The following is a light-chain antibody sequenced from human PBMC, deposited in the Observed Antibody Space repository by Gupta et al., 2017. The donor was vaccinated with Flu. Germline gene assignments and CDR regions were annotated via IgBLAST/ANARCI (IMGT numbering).Light chain of an antibody. J-gene: IGLJ3*02. CDR2: KDN. CDR1: RLGDKY. V-gene: IGLV3-1*01. Sequence: TCAGNRLGDKYTSWYRQKPGQSPVLIIYKDNKRTSGISERVSGSKSGSTATLTISGTQAMDEADYYCQAWDNNAWVFGGRTRLTVL. CDR3: QAWDNNAWV.